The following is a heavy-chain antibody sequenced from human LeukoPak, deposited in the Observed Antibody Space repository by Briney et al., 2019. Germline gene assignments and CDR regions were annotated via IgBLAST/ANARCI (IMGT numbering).Heavy chain of an antibody. Sequence: ASVKVSCKASGYTFTSYYMHWVRQAPGQGLEWMGIINPSGGSTSYAQKFQGRVTMTRDTSTSTVYMELSSLRSEDTAVFYCARNTYYYDNSAGTFDFWGQGTLVTVSS. V-gene: IGHV1-46*01. CDR3: ARNTYYYDNSAGTFDF. CDR2: INPSGGST. D-gene: IGHD3-22*01. CDR1: GYTFTSYY. J-gene: IGHJ4*02.